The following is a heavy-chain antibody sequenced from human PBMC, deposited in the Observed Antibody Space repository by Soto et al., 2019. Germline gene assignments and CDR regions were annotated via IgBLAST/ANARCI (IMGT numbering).Heavy chain of an antibody. Sequence: KASETLSLTCSVSGASISSYNWNWVRQSAGKGPEWVGSLNIAGNINYNPSLKSRITMSMDTSKNQISLHLRSVTAADTAMYYCARDRGEYTSSWFWYFSHWGHGTLVTVSS. CDR2: LNIAGNI. V-gene: IGHV4-4*07. CDR3: ARDRGEYTSSWFWYFSH. D-gene: IGHD6-13*01. CDR1: GASISSYN. J-gene: IGHJ2*01.